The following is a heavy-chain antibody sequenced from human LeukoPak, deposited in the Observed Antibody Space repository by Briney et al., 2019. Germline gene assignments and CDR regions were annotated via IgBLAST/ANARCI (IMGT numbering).Heavy chain of an antibody. CDR3: ARDSLYYGSGSYLGFDP. Sequence: ASVKVSCKASGYTFTRYGISWVRQAPGQGLEWMGWIIGYNGNTNYAEKLQGRVTMTTDTSTSTVYMELRSLRSDDTAVYYCARDSLYYGSGSYLGFDPWGQGTMVTVSS. D-gene: IGHD3-10*01. J-gene: IGHJ5*02. CDR2: IIGYNGNT. CDR1: GYTFTRYG. V-gene: IGHV1-18*01.